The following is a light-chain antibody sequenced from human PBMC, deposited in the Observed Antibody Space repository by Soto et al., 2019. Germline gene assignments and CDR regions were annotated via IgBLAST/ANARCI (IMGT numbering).Light chain of an antibody. Sequence: DLQMTQSPSSVSASVGDSVSITCRASQGINSWLAWYQQKPGKAPKLLIYLASNLQTGVPSRFSGSGSGTDFTLTISSLQPEDFATYYCQQSNRFPYTFGQGTKLEIK. CDR1: QGINSW. CDR3: QQSNRFPYT. J-gene: IGKJ2*01. CDR2: LAS. V-gene: IGKV1-12*01.